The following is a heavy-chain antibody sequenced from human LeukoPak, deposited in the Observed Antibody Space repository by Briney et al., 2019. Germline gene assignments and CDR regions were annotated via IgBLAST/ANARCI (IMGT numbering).Heavy chain of an antibody. CDR1: GGSISSYY. CDR2: IYYSGST. Sequence: SETLSLTCTVSGGSISSYYWSWLRQPPGKGLEWIGYIYYSGSTNYNPSLKSRVTISVDTSKNQFSLKLSSVTAADTAVYYCARGARRVYYYYGMDVGGQGTTVTVS. CDR3: ARGARRVYYYYGMDV. J-gene: IGHJ6*02. V-gene: IGHV4-59*01. D-gene: IGHD1-14*01.